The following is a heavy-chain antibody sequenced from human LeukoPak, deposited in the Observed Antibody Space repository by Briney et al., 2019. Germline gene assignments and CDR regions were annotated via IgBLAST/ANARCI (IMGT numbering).Heavy chain of an antibody. CDR2: IRYDRNNK. CDR1: GFTFSSYA. J-gene: IGHJ4*02. V-gene: IGHV3-30*02. Sequence: PGGSLRLSCAASGFTFSSYAMHWVRQAPGKGLEWVAFIRYDRNNKYYADSVKGRFTISRDNSKNTLYLQMNSLRAGDTAVYYCAKDGTYCSSFSCYLDYWGQGTLVTVSS. CDR3: AKDGTYCSSFSCYLDY. D-gene: IGHD2-2*01.